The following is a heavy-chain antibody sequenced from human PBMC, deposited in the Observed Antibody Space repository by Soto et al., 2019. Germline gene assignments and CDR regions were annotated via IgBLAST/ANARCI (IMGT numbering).Heavy chain of an antibody. V-gene: IGHV3-21*01. CDR3: ARDKRSHTSAFDI. CDR1: GFTFSSYS. J-gene: IGHJ3*02. D-gene: IGHD1-26*01. Sequence: GGSLRLSCAASGFTFSSYSMNWVRQAPGKGLEWVSSISSSSSYIYYADSVKGRFTISRDNAKNSLYLQMNSLRAEDTAVYYCARDKRSHTSAFDIWGQGXMVTV. CDR2: ISSSSSYI.